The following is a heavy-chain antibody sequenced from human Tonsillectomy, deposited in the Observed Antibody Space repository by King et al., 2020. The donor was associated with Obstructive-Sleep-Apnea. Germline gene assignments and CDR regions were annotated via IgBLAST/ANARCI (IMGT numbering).Heavy chain of an antibody. CDR1: GGSISSYY. CDR2: IYYSGTT. CDR3: ARNSGWRNYFDY. Sequence: QLQESGPRPVKPSETLSLTCTVSGGSISSYYWSWIRQPPGKGLEWIGYIYYSGTTNYNPSLKSRVTISVGTSKSQFSLKLTSVTAADTAVYYCARNSGWRNYFDYWGQGTLVTVAS. J-gene: IGHJ4*02. V-gene: IGHV4-59*08. D-gene: IGHD6-19*01.